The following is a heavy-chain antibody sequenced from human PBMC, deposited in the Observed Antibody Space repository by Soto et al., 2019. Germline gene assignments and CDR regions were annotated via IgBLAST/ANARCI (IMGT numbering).Heavy chain of an antibody. V-gene: IGHV4-31*03. CDR2: IYDSETT. CDR3: ARENFGVIIHDAFDL. CDR1: GDSASSGGYY. Sequence: PSETLSLTCTVSGDSASSGGYYWNWIRQHPGRGLEWLGYIYDSETTYYSPSLESRLSISVDASKNQFSLKVTSVTPADTAVYYCARENFGVIIHDAFDLWGQGTMVTVPS. J-gene: IGHJ3*01. D-gene: IGHD2-8*01.